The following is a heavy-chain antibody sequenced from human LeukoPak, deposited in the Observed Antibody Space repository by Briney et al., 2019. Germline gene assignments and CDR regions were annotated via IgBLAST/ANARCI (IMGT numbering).Heavy chain of an antibody. CDR1: GFTFSSYE. CDR3: ATLEVEFDY. J-gene: IGHJ4*02. CDR2: ISSSGSTI. Sequence: GGSLRLSCAASGFTFSSYEMNWVRQAPGKGLEWVSYISSSGSTIYYADSVKGRFTISRDNAMNSLYLQMNSLRAEDTAVYYCATLEVEFDYWGQGTLVTVSS. D-gene: IGHD3-3*01. V-gene: IGHV3-48*03.